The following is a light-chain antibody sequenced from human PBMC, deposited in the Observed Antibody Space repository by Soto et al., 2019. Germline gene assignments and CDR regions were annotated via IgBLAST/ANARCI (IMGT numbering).Light chain of an antibody. Sequence: QSVLTQPASVSGSPGQSITVSCIGTSSDIGGYNYVSWYQQHPGKAPKLMIHDVSNRPSGVSDRFSGSKSGNTASLTISGLQADDEAYYYCSSYASSNTQVFGGGPKVTVL. J-gene: IGLJ2*01. V-gene: IGLV2-14*03. CDR1: SSDIGGYNY. CDR3: SSYASSNTQV. CDR2: DVS.